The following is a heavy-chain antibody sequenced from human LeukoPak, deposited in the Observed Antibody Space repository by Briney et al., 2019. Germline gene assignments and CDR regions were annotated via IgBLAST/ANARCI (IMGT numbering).Heavy chain of an antibody. CDR1: GYTFG. J-gene: IGHJ5*02. D-gene: IGHD2-2*01. V-gene: IGHV1-18*01. CDR3: ARTRPMMFCSSSFFDP. CDR2: ISAYDGNT. Sequence: ASLKVSCKTSGYTFGVTWVRQAPGQGLEWVGWISAYDGNTNYAPKFQGRVAMTTDTSTNTAYMELRSLRSDDTAIYYCARTRPMMFCSSSFFDPWGQGTLVTVSS.